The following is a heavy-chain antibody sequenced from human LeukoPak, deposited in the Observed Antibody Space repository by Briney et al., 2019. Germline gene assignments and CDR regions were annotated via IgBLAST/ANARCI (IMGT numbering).Heavy chain of an antibody. CDR3: ATWGHNTALVLDY. CDR1: GFSFTSYW. J-gene: IGHJ4*02. D-gene: IGHD5-18*01. V-gene: IGHV5-51*01. Sequence: GESLKISCKGSGFSFTSYWIGWVRQMPGKGLEWMGIIYPGDSDTRYSPSFQGQVTISADKSISTAYLQWSSLKASDTAMYYCATWGHNTALVLDYWGQGTLVTVSS. CDR2: IYPGDSDT.